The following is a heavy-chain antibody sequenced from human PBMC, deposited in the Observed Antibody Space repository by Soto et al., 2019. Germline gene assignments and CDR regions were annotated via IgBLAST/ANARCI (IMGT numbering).Heavy chain of an antibody. V-gene: IGHV3-30-3*01. CDR2: ISYDGSNK. J-gene: IGHJ5*02. CDR3: ARXXXXXXXXXXXXFAP. CDR1: GFTFSSYA. Sequence: QVQLVESGGGVVQPVRSLRLSCAASGFTFSSYAMHWVRQAPGKGLEWVAVISYDGSNKYYADSVKGRFTISRDNSKNTLYLQMNSLRAEDTAVYYCARXXXXXXXXXXXXFAPWGQGTLVTVSS.